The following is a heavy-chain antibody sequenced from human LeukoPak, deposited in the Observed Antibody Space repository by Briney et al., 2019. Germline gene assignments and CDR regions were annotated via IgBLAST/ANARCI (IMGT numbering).Heavy chain of an antibody. D-gene: IGHD3-3*01. J-gene: IGHJ5*02. CDR2: ISAYNGNT. CDR1: GYTFTSYG. CDR3: ARDPSRYYDFWSGYQNNWFDP. Sequence: APVKVSCKASGYTFTSYGISWVRQAPGQGLEWMGWISAYNGNTNYAQKLQGRVTMTTDTSTSTAYMELRSLRSDDTAVYYCARDPSRYYDFWSGYQNNWFDPWGQGTLVTVSS. V-gene: IGHV1-18*01.